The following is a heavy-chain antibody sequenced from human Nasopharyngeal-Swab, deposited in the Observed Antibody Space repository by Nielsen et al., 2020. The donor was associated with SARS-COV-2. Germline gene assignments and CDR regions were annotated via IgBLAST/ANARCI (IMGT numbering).Heavy chain of an antibody. J-gene: IGHJ4*02. D-gene: IGHD3-16*02. CDR3: ARQDVSGSYRFMVY. Sequence: SETLSLTCTVSGGSIGTYYWSWIRQPPGKGLEWIGYIYYTGSTMYNPSLKGRVTFSVDTSENQFSLRLTSVTAADSAVYYCARQDVSGSYRFMVYWGQGTLVTVSS. CDR2: IYYTGST. V-gene: IGHV4-59*08. CDR1: GGSIGTYY.